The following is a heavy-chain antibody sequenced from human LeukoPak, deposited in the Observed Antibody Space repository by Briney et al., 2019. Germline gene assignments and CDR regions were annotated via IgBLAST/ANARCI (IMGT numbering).Heavy chain of an antibody. V-gene: IGHV4-34*01. CDR1: GGSFSGYY. CDR3: ARVLGSNPFDY. J-gene: IGHJ4*02. D-gene: IGHD4-11*01. Sequence: PSETLSLTCAVYGGSFSGYYWSWIRQPPGKGLEWIGEINHSGSTNYNPSLKSRVTISVDTSKNQFSLKLSSVTAADTAVYYCARVLGSNPFDYWGQGTLVTVSS. CDR2: INHSGST.